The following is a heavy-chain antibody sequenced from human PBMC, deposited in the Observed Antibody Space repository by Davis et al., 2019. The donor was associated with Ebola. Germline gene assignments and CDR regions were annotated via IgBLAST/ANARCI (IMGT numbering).Heavy chain of an antibody. V-gene: IGHV4-34*01. CDR3: ARVRGIVATRFDY. D-gene: IGHD5-12*01. CDR1: GGSFSSYY. J-gene: IGHJ4*02. Sequence: SETLSLTCAVYGGSFSSYYWGWIRQPPGKGLEWIGSIYYSGSTYYNPSLKSRVTISVDTSKNQFSLKLSSVTAADTAVYYCARVRGIVATRFDYWGQGTLVTVSS. CDR2: IYYSGST.